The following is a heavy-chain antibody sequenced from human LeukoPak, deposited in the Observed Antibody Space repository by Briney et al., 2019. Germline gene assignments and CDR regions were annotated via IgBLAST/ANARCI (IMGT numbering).Heavy chain of an antibody. J-gene: IGHJ4*02. CDR2: IWHDGSNE. CDR1: GFTFSAYG. Sequence: GGSLRLSCAASGFTFSAYGMHWVRQAPGKGPEWVALIWHDGSNENYADSVRGRFTISRDNSKNTLYLQMNSPRADDTAVYYCARWSQYSGGGWYELDYWGQGTRVTVSS. V-gene: IGHV3-33*01. CDR3: ARWSQYSGGGWYELDY. D-gene: IGHD6-25*01.